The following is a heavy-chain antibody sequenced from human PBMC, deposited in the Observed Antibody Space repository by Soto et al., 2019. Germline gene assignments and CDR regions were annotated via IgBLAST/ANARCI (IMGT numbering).Heavy chain of an antibody. CDR1: GGSISSGRFY. J-gene: IGHJ5*02. D-gene: IGHD4-17*01. CDR3: ARETYGDYVGYFDP. CDR2: IFYSGST. V-gene: IGHV4-31*03. Sequence: SETLSLTCSVSGGSISSGRFYWSWIRQLPGKGLEWIAYIFYSGSTYYNPSLKSRVTVSVDASKNQFSLKLTSVTAADTAVYYCARETYGDYVGYFDPWGQGTLVTVSS.